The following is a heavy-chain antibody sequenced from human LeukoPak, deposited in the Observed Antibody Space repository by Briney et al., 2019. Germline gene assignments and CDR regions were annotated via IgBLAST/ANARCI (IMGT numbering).Heavy chain of an antibody. J-gene: IGHJ4*02. CDR1: GYTFSSYD. Sequence: ASVKVSCKASGYTFSSYDINWVRQAPGQGLEWMGRINPNSGGTNYAQKFQGRVTMTRDTSISTAYMELSRLRSDDTAVYYCAREGIRRDGYNYDYWGQGTLVTVSS. CDR3: AREGIRRDGYNYDY. V-gene: IGHV1-2*06. D-gene: IGHD5-24*01. CDR2: INPNSGGT.